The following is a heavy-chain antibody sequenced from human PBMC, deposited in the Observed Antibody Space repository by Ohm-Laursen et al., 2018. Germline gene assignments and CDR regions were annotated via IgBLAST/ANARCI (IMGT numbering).Heavy chain of an antibody. CDR3: ASRKIQLWLRGYYFDY. Sequence: TLSLTCTVSGGSIISSGYYWTWIRQHPGKGLEWIGYISYSGSTYYNPSLKSRVTISVDTSKNQFSLKLSSVTAADTAVYYCASRKIQLWLRGYYFDYWGQGTLVTVSS. D-gene: IGHD5-18*01. CDR1: GGSIISSGYY. CDR2: ISYSGST. J-gene: IGHJ4*02. V-gene: IGHV4-31*03.